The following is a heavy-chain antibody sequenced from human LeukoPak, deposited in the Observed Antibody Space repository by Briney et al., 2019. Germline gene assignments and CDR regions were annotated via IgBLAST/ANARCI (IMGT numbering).Heavy chain of an antibody. V-gene: IGHV3-48*04. CDR2: ISSSSTI. J-gene: IGHJ4*02. CDR3: ASEQPFFDY. CDR1: GFTFRIYS. D-gene: IGHD6-13*01. Sequence: GGSLRLSCAASGFTFRIYSMNWVRQAPGKGVEWVSYISSSSTIYYADSVKGRFTISRDNAKNSLYLQMNSLRAEDTAVYYCASEQPFFDYWGQGTLVTVSS.